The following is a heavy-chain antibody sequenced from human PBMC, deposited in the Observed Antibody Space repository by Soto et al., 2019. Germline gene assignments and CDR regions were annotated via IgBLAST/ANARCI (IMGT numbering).Heavy chain of an antibody. CDR1: GFTFTYYA. CDR3: AKDRDDPREQFHY. CDR2: ISANGQGI. J-gene: IGHJ4*02. Sequence: EVQLLESGGGLVQPGGSLRLSCTASGFTFTYYAFSWVRQAPGKGLEWVSAISANGQGIYYADSVRGRFTISRDNSKNTVFLHMDSLRAEDTAVYYCAKDRDDPREQFHYWGQGTLVTVSS. V-gene: IGHV3-23*01. D-gene: IGHD1-1*01.